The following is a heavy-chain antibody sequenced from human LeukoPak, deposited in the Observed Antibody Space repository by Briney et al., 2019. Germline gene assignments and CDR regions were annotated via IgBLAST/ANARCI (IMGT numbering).Heavy chain of an antibody. V-gene: IGHV4-59*08. CDR1: DGSISSHY. J-gene: IGHJ3*02. D-gene: IGHD6-19*01. Sequence: SETLSLTCTVSDGSISSHYWSWIRQPPGKGLEWIGHFAYSGTTSYNTSLKSRVTISVDTSKNQFSLTLTSVTAADTAVYYCARPHSSGWYGVYDIWGQGTMVTVSS. CDR3: ARPHSSGWYGVYDI. CDR2: FAYSGTT.